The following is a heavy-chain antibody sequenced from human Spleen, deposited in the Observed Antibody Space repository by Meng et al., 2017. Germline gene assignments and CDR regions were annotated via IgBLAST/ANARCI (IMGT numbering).Heavy chain of an antibody. CDR3: AREAYDSSGYYFSRYFDL. V-gene: IGHV1-18*01. D-gene: IGHD3-22*01. J-gene: IGHJ2*01. CDR1: CYTFTSYG. CDR2: ISAYNGNT. Sequence: QVKGVQSGAEVKKPGASVKVSCKASCYTFTSYGISWVRQAPGQGLEWMGWISAYNGNTNYAQKLQGRVTMTTDTSTSTAYMELRSLRSDDTAVYYCAREAYDSSGYYFSRYFDLWGRGTLVTVSS.